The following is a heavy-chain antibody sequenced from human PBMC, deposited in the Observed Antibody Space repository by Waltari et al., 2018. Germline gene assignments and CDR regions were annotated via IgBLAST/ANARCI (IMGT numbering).Heavy chain of an antibody. CDR3: AREEVYCSGGSCYSLYGWFDT. Sequence: QEQLQQWGAGLLKPSETLSLTCAVYGGSFSGYYWSWIRQPPGKGLEWIGEINHSGSTNYNPSLKSRDTISVDTSKNQFSRKRSSVTAADTAVYYCAREEVYCSGGSCYSLYGWFDTWGQGTLVTVSS. D-gene: IGHD2-15*01. J-gene: IGHJ5*02. CDR2: INHSGST. CDR1: GGSFSGYY. V-gene: IGHV4-34*01.